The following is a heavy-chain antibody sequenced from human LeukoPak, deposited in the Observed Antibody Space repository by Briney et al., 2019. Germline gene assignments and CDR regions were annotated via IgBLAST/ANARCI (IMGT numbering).Heavy chain of an antibody. CDR3: ARGLESSSTDALDI. CDR2: IGSSGLYI. V-gene: IGHV3-21*01. J-gene: IGHJ3*02. D-gene: IGHD6-6*01. Sequence: GGSLRLSCAASGLTFSGYSVNWVRRAPGKGLEWVSSIGSSGLYIYYADSVKGRFTISKDTAKNSLYLQMNSLRADDTALYYCARGLESSSTDALDIWGQGTMVTVSS. CDR1: GLTFSGYS.